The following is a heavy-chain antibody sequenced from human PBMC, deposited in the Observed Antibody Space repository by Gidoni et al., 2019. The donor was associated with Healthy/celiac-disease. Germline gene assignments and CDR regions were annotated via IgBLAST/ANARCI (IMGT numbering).Heavy chain of an antibody. CDR1: GYTLPELS. D-gene: IGHD3-9*01. J-gene: IGHJ4*02. Sequence: QVQLVQSGAEVKKPGASVKVSCKVSGYTLPELSMPGVRQAPGKGLEWMGGVDPEDGETIYAQKFQGRVTMTEETYTDTAYMELSSLRSEDTAVYYCATERRFEWLLSIPSWGQGTLVTVSS. CDR2: VDPEDGET. V-gene: IGHV1-24*01. CDR3: ATERRFEWLLSIPS.